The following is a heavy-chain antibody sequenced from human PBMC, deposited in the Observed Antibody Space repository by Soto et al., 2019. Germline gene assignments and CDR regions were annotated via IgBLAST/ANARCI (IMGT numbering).Heavy chain of an antibody. J-gene: IGHJ6*02. D-gene: IGHD6-6*01. CDR3: ARDLIAARPHIFPVLVSYGMDV. Sequence: ASVKVSCKASGYTFTSYGISWVRQAPGQGLEWMGWISAYNGSTNYAQKLQGRVTMTTDTSTSTVYMELSSLRSEDTAVYYCARDLIAARPHIFPVLVSYGMDVWGQGTTVTVSS. V-gene: IGHV1-18*01. CDR2: ISAYNGST. CDR1: GYTFTSYG.